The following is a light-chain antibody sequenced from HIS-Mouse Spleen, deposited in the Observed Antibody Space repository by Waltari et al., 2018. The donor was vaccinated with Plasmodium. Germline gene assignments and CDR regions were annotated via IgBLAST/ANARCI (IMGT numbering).Light chain of an antibody. Sequence: EIVLTQSPGTLSLSPGERATLSCRARQSVSSSYLAWYQQKPGQAPRLLIYGAASRATGIPDRFRGSGSGTDFTLTISRLEREDFAVYYCQQYGSSPRTFGQGTKVEIK. V-gene: IGKV3-20*01. CDR1: QSVSSSY. CDR3: QQYGSSPRT. J-gene: IGKJ1*01. CDR2: GAA.